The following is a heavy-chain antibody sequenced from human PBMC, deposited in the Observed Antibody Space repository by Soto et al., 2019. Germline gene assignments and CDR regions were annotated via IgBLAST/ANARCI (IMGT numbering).Heavy chain of an antibody. J-gene: IGHJ4*02. D-gene: IGHD1-26*01. CDR2: IIPIFGTA. Sequence: QVQLVQSGAEVKKPGSSVKVSCKASGGTFSSYSINCVRQAPGQGLEWMGAIIPIFGTANYAQKSQGRVTITADESTSTAYMELSSLRSEDTAVYYCARDGGRHSGGIDYWGQGTLVTVSS. V-gene: IGHV1-69*01. CDR1: GGTFSSYS. CDR3: ARDGGRHSGGIDY.